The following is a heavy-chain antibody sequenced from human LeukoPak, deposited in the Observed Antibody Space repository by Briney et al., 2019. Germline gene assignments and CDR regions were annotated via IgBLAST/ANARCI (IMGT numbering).Heavy chain of an antibody. J-gene: IGHJ4*02. V-gene: IGHV1-8*01. CDR3: AREVGQPRGDFDY. Sequence: ASVTVSCKASGYTFTSYDINWVRQATGQGLEWMGWMNPNSGNTGYAQKFQGRVTMTRNTSISTAYMELSSLRSEDTAVYFCAREVGQPRGDFDYWGQGTLVTVSS. D-gene: IGHD3-10*01. CDR2: MNPNSGNT. CDR1: GYTFTSYD.